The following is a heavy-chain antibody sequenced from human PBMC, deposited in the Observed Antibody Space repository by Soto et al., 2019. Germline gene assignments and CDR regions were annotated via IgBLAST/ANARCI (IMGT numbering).Heavy chain of an antibody. D-gene: IGHD2-8*01. CDR2: ISGSGGST. Sequence: EVQLLESGGGLVQPGGSLRLSCAASGFTFSSYAMSWVRQAPGKGLEWVSAISGSGGSTYYADSVKGRFTISRDNSKNTLYLEMNSLRAEDTAVYYCAKDRPEGPLRVYAAEAFDIWGQGTMVTVSS. CDR3: AKDRPEGPLRVYAAEAFDI. CDR1: GFTFSSYA. J-gene: IGHJ3*02. V-gene: IGHV3-23*01.